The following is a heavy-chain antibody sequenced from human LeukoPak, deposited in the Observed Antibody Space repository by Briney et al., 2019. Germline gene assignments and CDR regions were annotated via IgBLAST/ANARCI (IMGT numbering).Heavy chain of an antibody. CDR3: ARDKYTGYETFDY. V-gene: IGHV1-2*02. Sequence: GASVKVSCKASGYTFTGYYIHWVRQAPGQGLEWVGWINPNNGGTNYAQKFQGSVTMTRDTSISTAYMELNRLTSDDTAVYYCARDKYTGYETFDYWGQGTPVTVSS. CDR2: INPNNGGT. D-gene: IGHD5-12*01. CDR1: GYTFTGYY. J-gene: IGHJ4*02.